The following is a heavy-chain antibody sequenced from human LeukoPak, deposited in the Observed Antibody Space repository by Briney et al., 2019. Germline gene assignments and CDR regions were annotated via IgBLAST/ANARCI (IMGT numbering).Heavy chain of an antibody. J-gene: IGHJ6*03. CDR3: ARVRTGYSYGSPSYYYYYYMDV. CDR2: IDWDDDK. D-gene: IGHD5-18*01. CDR1: GFSLSTSGMC. V-gene: IGHV2-70*11. Sequence: SGPTLVNPTQPLTLTCTFSGFSLSTSGMCVSWIRQPPGKALEWLARIDWDDDKYYSTSLKTRLTISKDTSKNQVVLTMTNMDPVDTATYYCARVRTGYSYGSPSYYYYYYMDVWGKGTTVTVSS.